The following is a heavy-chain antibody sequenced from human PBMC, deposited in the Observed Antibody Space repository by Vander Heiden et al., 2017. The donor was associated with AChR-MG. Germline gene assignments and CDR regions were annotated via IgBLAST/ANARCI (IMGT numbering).Heavy chain of an antibody. Sequence: QVQLVQSGAEVKKPGASVKVSFKASGYTFTSYDIIWVRQATGQGLEWMGWMNPNSGNTGYAQKFQGRVTMTRNTSISTAYMELSSLRSEDTAVYYCARGLQLVYYYYYGMDVWGQGTTVTVSS. V-gene: IGHV1-8*01. CDR3: ARGLQLVYYYYYGMDV. CDR1: GYTFTSYD. J-gene: IGHJ6*02. D-gene: IGHD1-1*01. CDR2: MNPNSGNT.